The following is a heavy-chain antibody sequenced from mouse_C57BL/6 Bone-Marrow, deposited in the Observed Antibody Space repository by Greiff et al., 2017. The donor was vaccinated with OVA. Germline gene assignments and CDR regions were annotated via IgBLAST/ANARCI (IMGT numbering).Heavy chain of an antibody. CDR2: IYPGDGDT. J-gene: IGHJ1*03. CDR3: ARRYDYDRYFDV. CDR1: GYAFSSSW. D-gene: IGHD2-4*01. V-gene: IGHV1-82*01. Sequence: VQLQQSGPELVKPGASVKISCKASGYAFSSSWMNWVKQRPGKGLEWIGRIYPGDGDTNYNGKFKGKATLTADKSSSTAYMQLSSLTSEDSAVYFCARRYDYDRYFDVWGTGTTVTVSS.